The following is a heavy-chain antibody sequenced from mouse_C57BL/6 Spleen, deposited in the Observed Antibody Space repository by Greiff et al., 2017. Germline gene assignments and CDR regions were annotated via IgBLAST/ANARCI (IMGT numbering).Heavy chain of an antibody. J-gene: IGHJ1*03. CDR3: ANHYGSRDWYFDV. Sequence: VQLQQSGPELVKPGASVKISCKASGYSFTDYNMNWVQQSNGKSLEWIGVINPNYGTTSYNQKFKGKATLNVDQSSSTAYMQLNSLTSEDSAVYYCANHYGSRDWYFDVWGTGTTVTVSS. CDR1: GYSFTDYN. D-gene: IGHD1-1*01. CDR2: INPNYGTT. V-gene: IGHV1-39*01.